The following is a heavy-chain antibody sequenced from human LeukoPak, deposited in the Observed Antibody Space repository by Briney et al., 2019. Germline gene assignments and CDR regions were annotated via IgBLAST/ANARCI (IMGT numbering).Heavy chain of an antibody. V-gene: IGHV4-59*01. CDR1: GGSISSYY. CDR3: ARGRYNWNY. Sequence: SETLSLTCTVSGGSISSYYWSWLRQPPGKGLEWIGYIYYSRSTNYNPSLNSRVTISVDTSKNQFSLKLSSVTAADTAVYYCARGRYNWNYWGQGTLVTVSS. J-gene: IGHJ4*02. CDR2: IYYSRST. D-gene: IGHD1-20*01.